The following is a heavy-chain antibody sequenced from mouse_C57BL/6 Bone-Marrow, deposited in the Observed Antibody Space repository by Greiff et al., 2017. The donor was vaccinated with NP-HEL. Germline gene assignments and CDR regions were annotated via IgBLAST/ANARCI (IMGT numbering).Heavy chain of an antibody. J-gene: IGHJ1*03. CDR1: GYAFSSSW. CDR3: ARREWDWYFDV. Sequence: QVHVKQSGPELVKPGASVKISCKASGYAFSSSWMNWVKQRPGKGLEWIGRIYPGDGDTNYNGKFKGKATLTADKSSSTAYMQLSSLTSEDSAVYFCARREWDWYFDVWGTGTTVTVSS. CDR2: IYPGDGDT. V-gene: IGHV1-82*01.